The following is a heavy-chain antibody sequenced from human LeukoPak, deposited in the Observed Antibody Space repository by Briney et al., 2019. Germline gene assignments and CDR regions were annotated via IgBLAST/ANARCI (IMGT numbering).Heavy chain of an antibody. V-gene: IGHV1-2*02. D-gene: IGHD5-12*01. Sequence: GASVKVSRKASGYSFTSFYVHWVRQAPGQGPEWMGWINPNNGGTKYARQFQGRITLTRDTSITTAYMDLTRLTSNDTAVYYCARVEARSSDDSGYPFWGQGTLVSVSS. CDR3: ARVEARSSDDSGYPF. CDR2: INPNNGGT. J-gene: IGHJ4*02. CDR1: GYSFTSFY.